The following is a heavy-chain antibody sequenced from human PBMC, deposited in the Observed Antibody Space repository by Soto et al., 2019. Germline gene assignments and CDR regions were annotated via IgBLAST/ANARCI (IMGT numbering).Heavy chain of an antibody. D-gene: IGHD3-3*01. CDR3: ARDGGPEIFGAVPDFGY. CDR2: IYSGGST. Sequence: GGSLRLSCAASGFTVSSNYMSWVRQAPGKGLEWVSVIYSGGSTYYADSVKGRFTISRDNSKNTLYLQMNSLRAEDTAVYYCARDGGPEIFGAVPDFGYWGQGTLVTVSS. J-gene: IGHJ4*02. CDR1: GFTVSSNY. V-gene: IGHV3-53*01.